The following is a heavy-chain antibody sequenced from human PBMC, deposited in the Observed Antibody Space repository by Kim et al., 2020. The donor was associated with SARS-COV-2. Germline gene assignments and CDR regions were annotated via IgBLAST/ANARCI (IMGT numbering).Heavy chain of an antibody. Sequence: SETLSLTCSVSGYSITTVSYYWGWIRQSPGKGLEWIGSIYHTGSTYYNPSLKSRVTLSVDTSKNQFSLHMNSVTAADTAVYYCARASFGELFPGCFDPWG. CDR3: ARASFGELFPGCFDP. CDR1: GYSITTVSYY. CDR2: IYHTGST. J-gene: IGHJ5*02. V-gene: IGHV4-39*01. D-gene: IGHD3-10*01.